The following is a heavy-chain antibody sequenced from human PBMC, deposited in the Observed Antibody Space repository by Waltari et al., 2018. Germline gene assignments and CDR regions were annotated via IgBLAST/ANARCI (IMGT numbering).Heavy chain of an antibody. D-gene: IGHD2-2*02. Sequence: QVQLVQSGAEVKKPGASVKVSCKASGYTFTSYGISWVRQAPGQGLEWLGWISAYNGNTNYAQKLQGRVTMTTEKSTSTAYMELRSLRSDDTAVYYCARHGDIVVVPAAIVQPYYYYYMDVWGKGTTVTVSS. V-gene: IGHV1-18*01. CDR1: GYTFTSYG. J-gene: IGHJ6*03. CDR2: ISAYNGNT. CDR3: ARHGDIVVVPAAIVQPYYYYYMDV.